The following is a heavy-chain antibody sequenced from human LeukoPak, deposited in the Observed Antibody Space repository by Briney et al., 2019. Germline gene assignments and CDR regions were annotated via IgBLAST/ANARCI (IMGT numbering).Heavy chain of an antibody. D-gene: IGHD3-22*01. CDR2: IKSKTDGGTT. J-gene: IGHJ4*02. CDR3: TTGSGAYYYDSSGYYSPGH. Sequence: GGSLRLSCAASGFTFSNAWMSWVRQAPGKGLEWVGRIKSKTDGGTTDYAAPVKGRFTISRDDSKNTLYLQMNSLKTEDTAVYYCTTGSGAYYYDSSGYYSPGHWGQGTLVTVSS. V-gene: IGHV3-15*01. CDR1: GFTFSNAW.